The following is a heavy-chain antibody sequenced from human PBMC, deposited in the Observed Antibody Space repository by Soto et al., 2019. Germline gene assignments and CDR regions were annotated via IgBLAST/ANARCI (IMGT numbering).Heavy chain of an antibody. CDR3: ARGYSSGWSYYYGMDV. CDR2: IYYSGST. J-gene: IGHJ6*02. V-gene: IGHV4-59*01. D-gene: IGHD6-19*01. CDR1: GGSISSYY. Sequence: SETLSLTCTVSGGSISSYYWSWIRQPPGKGLEWIGYIYYSGSTNYNPSLKSRVTISVDTSKNQFSLKLSSVTAADTAVYSCARGYSSGWSYYYGMDVWGQGTTVTVSS.